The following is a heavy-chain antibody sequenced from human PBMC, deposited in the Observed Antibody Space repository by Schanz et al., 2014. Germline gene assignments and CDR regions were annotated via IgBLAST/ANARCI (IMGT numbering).Heavy chain of an antibody. D-gene: IGHD5-12*01. CDR2: IYHTGST. V-gene: IGHV4-34*01. CDR1: GGSFSGYY. Sequence: QVQLQQWGAGLLKPSETLSLTCGVFGGSFSGYYWSWIRQPPGKGLEWIGEIYHTGSTNYNPSLKSRVTISVDTSKTQFSLKLNSVTAADTAVYYCARGGSVATIAPYTWFDPWGQGTLVTVSS. J-gene: IGHJ5*02. CDR3: ARGGSVATIAPYTWFDP.